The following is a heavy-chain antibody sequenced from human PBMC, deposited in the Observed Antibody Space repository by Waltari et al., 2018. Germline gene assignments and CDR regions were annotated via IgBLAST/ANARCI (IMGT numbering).Heavy chain of an antibody. CDR1: GFTFSNYW. Sequence: VQLVESGGGLVQPGGAPALPCRASGFTFSNYWMPWVRQVPGKGLMWIGHIEPDEGRPTCGDTVKGRFTISRDNAKNTVYLQMTSLRAEDTGLYFCVRDDPGLGLDVWGQGTTVTVSS. CDR2: IEPDEGRP. D-gene: IGHD7-27*01. CDR3: VRDDPGLGLDV. V-gene: IGHV3-74*01. J-gene: IGHJ6*02.